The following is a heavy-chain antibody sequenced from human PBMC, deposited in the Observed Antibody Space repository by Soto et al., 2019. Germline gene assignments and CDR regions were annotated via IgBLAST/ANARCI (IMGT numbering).Heavy chain of an antibody. J-gene: IGHJ6*02. D-gene: IGHD6-19*01. CDR3: AKDVVRGAVDGSRPYYYGMDV. V-gene: IGHV4-30-4*01. CDR2: IYYSGST. Sequence: SETLSLTCTVSGGSISSGDYYWIWIGQPPGKGLEWIMYIYYSGSTYYNASHKSRVTISLDTSKNQFSLKLSSQTATETAVDYCAKDVVRGAVDGSRPYYYGMDVWGQGTTVTVSS. CDR1: GGSISSGDYY.